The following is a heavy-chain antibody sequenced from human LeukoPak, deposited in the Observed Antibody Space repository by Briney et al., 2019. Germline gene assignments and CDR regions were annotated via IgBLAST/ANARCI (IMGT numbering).Heavy chain of an antibody. CDR2: IYPGDSDT. J-gene: IGHJ6*02. CDR1: GYSFTSYW. CDR3: ARHGPLYSSGSGMDV. V-gene: IGHV5-51*01. D-gene: IGHD6-19*01. Sequence: GESLKISCKGSGYSFTSYWLGWVRQMPGKGLEWMGIIYPGDSDTRYSPSFQGQVTISADKSISTAYLQWSSLKASDTAMYYCARHGPLYSSGSGMDVWGQGTTVTVSS.